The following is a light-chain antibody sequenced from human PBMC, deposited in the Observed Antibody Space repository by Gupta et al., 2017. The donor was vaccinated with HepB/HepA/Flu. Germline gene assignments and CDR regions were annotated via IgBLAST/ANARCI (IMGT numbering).Light chain of an antibody. CDR3: SSFTSSNTVI. V-gene: IGLV2-14*01. Sequence: QSALTQPASVSGSPGQSITIFCTGTSSDVGGYNYVYWYQQHPGKVPKVMIYDVSNRPSGISNRFSGSKSGNTASLTISGLQAEDEADYYCSSFTSSNTVIFGGGTKLTVL. CDR1: SSDVGGYNY. CDR2: DVS. J-gene: IGLJ2*01.